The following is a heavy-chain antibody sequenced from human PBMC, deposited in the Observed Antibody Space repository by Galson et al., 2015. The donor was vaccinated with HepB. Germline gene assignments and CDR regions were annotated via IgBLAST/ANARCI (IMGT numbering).Heavy chain of an antibody. CDR1: GFTFSSYG. V-gene: IGHV3-30*04. D-gene: IGHD6-13*01. Sequence: SLRLSCAASGFTFSSYGIHWVRQAPGKGLEWVAVISYDGSSEYNAKSVKGRSTISRDDSKNTAYLQMHSLRTEDTAVYYCIRMGDLSGYSSTWGQGTLVTVSS. J-gene: IGHJ5*02. CDR3: IRMGDLSGYSST. CDR2: ISYDGSSE.